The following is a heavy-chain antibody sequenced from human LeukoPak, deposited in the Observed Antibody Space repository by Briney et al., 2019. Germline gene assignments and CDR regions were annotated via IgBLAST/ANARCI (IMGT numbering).Heavy chain of an antibody. J-gene: IGHJ4*02. CDR1: GYTFTSYY. Sequence: ASVKVSCKASGYTFTSYYMHWVQQAPGQGLEWMGIINPSGGGTSYAQKFQGRVTMTRDTSTSTVYMELSSLRSEDTAVYYCARDRYGDYLFDYWGQGTLVTVSS. V-gene: IGHV1-46*01. CDR3: ARDRYGDYLFDY. D-gene: IGHD4-17*01. CDR2: INPSGGGT.